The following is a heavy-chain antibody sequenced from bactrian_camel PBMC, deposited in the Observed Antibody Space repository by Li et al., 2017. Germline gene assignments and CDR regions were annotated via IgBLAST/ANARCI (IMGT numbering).Heavy chain of an antibody. V-gene: IGHV3S10*01. Sequence: VQLVESGGGLVQPGGSLRLSCAASGFTLSSYDMNWVRQAPGKGLEWVSSISGSSRTYYSNSVKGRFTFAQDNAENANAVSLEMNSLKPEDTATYFCIVGLCGTWPPGQDNYWGHGTQVTVS. CDR2: ISGSSRT. CDR3: IVGLCGTWPPGQDNY. J-gene: IGHJ4*01. D-gene: IGHD2*01. CDR1: GFTLSSYD.